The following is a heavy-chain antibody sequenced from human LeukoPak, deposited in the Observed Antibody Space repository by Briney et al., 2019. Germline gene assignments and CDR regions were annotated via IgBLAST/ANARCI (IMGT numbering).Heavy chain of an antibody. Sequence: ASVKVSXKASGYTFTSYYMHWVRQAPGQGLEWIGIINPSGGSTSYAQKFQGRVTMTRDTSTSTVYMELSSLRSEDTAVYYCARDSVGATYFDYWGQGTLVTVSS. CDR2: INPSGGST. V-gene: IGHV1-46*01. CDR3: ARDSVGATYFDY. CDR1: GYTFTSYY. D-gene: IGHD1-26*01. J-gene: IGHJ4*02.